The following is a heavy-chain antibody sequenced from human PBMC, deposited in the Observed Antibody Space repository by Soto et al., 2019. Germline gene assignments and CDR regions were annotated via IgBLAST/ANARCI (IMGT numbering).Heavy chain of an antibody. D-gene: IGHD2-15*01. CDR2: IYYSGST. V-gene: IGHV4-31*03. CDR3: ANMAVAATPQDDGYFDY. Sequence: TLSLTCTVSGGSISSGGYYWSWIRQHPGKGLEWIGYIYYSGSTYYNPSLKSRVTISVDTSKNQFSLKLSSVTAADTAVYYCANMAVAATPQDDGYFDYWGQGTLVTVSS. CDR1: GGSISSGGYY. J-gene: IGHJ4*02.